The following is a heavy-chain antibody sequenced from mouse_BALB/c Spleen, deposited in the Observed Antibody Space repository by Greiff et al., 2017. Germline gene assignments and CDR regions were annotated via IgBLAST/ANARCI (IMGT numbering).Heavy chain of an antibody. V-gene: IGHV3-2*02. J-gene: IGHJ3*01. D-gene: IGHD1-1*01. CDR1: GYSITSDYA. CDR2: ISYSGST. CDR3: ATGYYGSSLRPFAY. Sequence: EVKLMESGPGLVKPSQSLSLTCTVTGYSITSDYAWNWIRQFPGNKLEWMGYISYSGSTSYNPSLKSRISITRDTSKNQFFLQLNSVTTEDTATYYCATGYYGSSLRPFAYWGQGTLVTVSA.